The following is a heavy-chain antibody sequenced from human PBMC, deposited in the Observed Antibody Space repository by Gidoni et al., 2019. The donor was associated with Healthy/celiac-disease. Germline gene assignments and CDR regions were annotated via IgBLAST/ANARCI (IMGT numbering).Heavy chain of an antibody. V-gene: IGHV3-30-3*01. CDR3: VGDILTGAPYGMDV. D-gene: IGHD3-9*01. J-gene: IGHJ6*02. CDR1: GSTFSSYA. Sequence: QVQLVESGGGVVQPGRSLRLSCAASGSTFSSYAMHWVRQAPGKGLEWVAVISYDGSNKYYADSVKGRFTISRDNSKNTLYLQMNSLRAEDTAVYYCVGDILTGAPYGMDVWGQGTTVTVSS. CDR2: ISYDGSNK.